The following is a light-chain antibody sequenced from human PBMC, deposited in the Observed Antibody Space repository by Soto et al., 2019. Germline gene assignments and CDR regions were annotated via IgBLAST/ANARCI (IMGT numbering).Light chain of an antibody. CDR2: EAS. CDR1: QSVNNF. J-gene: IGKJ1*01. V-gene: IGKV3-11*01. Sequence: EIVLTQSPATLSLSPGERATLSCRASQSVNNFLAWFQQRPGQAPRLLMYEASNRATGVPARFSGSGSGTDFTLTISSLQRDDFATYYCQQYNTYSPPWTFGQGTKVDIK. CDR3: QQYNTYSPPWT.